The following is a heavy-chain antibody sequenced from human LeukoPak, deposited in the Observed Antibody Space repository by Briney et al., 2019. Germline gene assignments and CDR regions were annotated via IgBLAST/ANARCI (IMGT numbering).Heavy chain of an antibody. V-gene: IGHV3-21*01. Sequence: GGSLRLSCAASGFTFSSYSMNWVRQAPGKGLEWVSSISSSSSYIYYADSVKGRFTISRDNAKNSLYLQMNSLRAEDTAVYYCARTEDYYDSSGYSDYRGQGTLVTVSS. D-gene: IGHD3-22*01. CDR3: ARTEDYYDSSGYSDY. J-gene: IGHJ4*02. CDR1: GFTFSSYS. CDR2: ISSSSSYI.